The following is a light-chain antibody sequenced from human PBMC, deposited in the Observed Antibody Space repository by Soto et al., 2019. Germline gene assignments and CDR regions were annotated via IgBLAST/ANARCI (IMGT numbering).Light chain of an antibody. Sequence: QSVLAQPPSASGTPGQRVTISCSGSSSNIGSSSVYWYQQLPGTAPKLLIYRNNQRPSGVPERFSGSKSGTSASLAISGLRSEDEADYYCTSWDVSLRAVLFGGGTKLTVL. CDR1: SSNIGSSS. CDR3: TSWDVSLRAVL. J-gene: IGLJ2*01. CDR2: RNN. V-gene: IGLV1-47*01.